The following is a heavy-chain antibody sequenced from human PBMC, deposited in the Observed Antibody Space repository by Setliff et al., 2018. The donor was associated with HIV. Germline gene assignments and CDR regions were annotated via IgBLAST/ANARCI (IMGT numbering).Heavy chain of an antibody. CDR2: IHQSGTA. CDR3: ARRVGEGKWYLDS. J-gene: IGHJ4*01. V-gene: IGHV4-39*02. CDR1: GVSVNNDDDY. D-gene: IGHD1-26*01. Sequence: SETLSLTCAVSGVSVNNDDDYWGWIRQPPGKGLEWIAIIHQSGTAHKRPSLKSRVTISIDTSENLFSLKLSGVTAADTAIYYCARRVGEGKWYLDSWGHGTLVTVSS.